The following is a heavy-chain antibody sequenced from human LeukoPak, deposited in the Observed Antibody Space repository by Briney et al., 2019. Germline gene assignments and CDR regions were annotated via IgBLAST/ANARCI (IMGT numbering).Heavy chain of an antibody. Sequence: SGTLSLTCAVSGGSIKSSNWWSWVRQPPGKGLEWIGEIYHSGSTNYNPSLKSRVTISVDKPKNQFSLKLSSVTAADTAVYYCARDLASGDAFDIWGQGTMVTVSS. CDR3: ARDLASGDAFDI. J-gene: IGHJ3*02. CDR1: GGSIKSSNW. D-gene: IGHD7-27*01. V-gene: IGHV4-4*02. CDR2: IYHSGST.